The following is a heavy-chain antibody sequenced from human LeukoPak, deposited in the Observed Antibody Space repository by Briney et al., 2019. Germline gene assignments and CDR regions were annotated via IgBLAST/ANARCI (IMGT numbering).Heavy chain of an antibody. CDR2: INPNSGGT. V-gene: IGHV1-2*02. CDR3: AKVYYDSSGYLFDY. J-gene: IGHJ4*02. CDR1: GYTFTSYY. D-gene: IGHD3-22*01. Sequence: ASVKVSCKASGYTFTSYYMHWVRQAPGQGLEWMGWINPNSGGTNYAQKFQGRVTMTRDTSISTAYMELSRLRSDDTAVYYCAKVYYDSSGYLFDYWGQGTLVTVSS.